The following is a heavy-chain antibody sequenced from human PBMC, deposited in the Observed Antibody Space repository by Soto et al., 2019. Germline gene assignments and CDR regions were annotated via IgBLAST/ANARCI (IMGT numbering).Heavy chain of an antibody. CDR1: GGTFSSYT. J-gene: IGHJ3*02. Sequence: GASVKVSCKASGGTFSSYTINWVRQAPGQGLEWMGRIIPILGIANYAQKFQGRVTITTDKSTSTAYMGLSSLRSEDTAVYYCARGDTIFGVVIRTFDIWGQGTMVTVSS. CDR3: ARGDTIFGVVIRTFDI. V-gene: IGHV1-69*02. D-gene: IGHD3-3*01. CDR2: IIPILGIA.